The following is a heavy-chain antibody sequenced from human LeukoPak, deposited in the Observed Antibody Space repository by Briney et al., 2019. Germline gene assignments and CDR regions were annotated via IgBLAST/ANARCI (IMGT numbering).Heavy chain of an antibody. CDR1: GFTFSSYD. Sequence: GGSLRLSCAASGFTFSSYDLHWVRQATGKGLEWVSAIDTAGNTFYPGSVRGRFTISRENAKNSLYLQKNNVRPGDTAVYYCARTSKITSVMDIWGQGTMVTVSS. D-gene: IGHD3-16*01. CDR2: IDTAGNT. J-gene: IGHJ3*02. V-gene: IGHV3-13*04. CDR3: ARTSKITSVMDI.